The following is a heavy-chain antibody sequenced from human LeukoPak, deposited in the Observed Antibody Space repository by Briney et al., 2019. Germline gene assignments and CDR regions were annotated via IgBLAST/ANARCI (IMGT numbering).Heavy chain of an antibody. Sequence: PGGSLRLSCAASGFTVITNDMTWVRQAPGKGVEWVSVLYSDGNTKYADSVQGRFTISRDNSKNTMYLEMNSLSPDDTAVYYCARGVEPLAANTLAYWGQGTLVTASS. CDR3: ARGVEPLAANTLAY. CDR1: GFTVITND. J-gene: IGHJ4*02. D-gene: IGHD1-14*01. V-gene: IGHV3-53*01. CDR2: LYSDGNT.